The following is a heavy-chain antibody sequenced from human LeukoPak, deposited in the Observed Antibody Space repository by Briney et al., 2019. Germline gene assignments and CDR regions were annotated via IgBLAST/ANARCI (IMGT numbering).Heavy chain of an antibody. J-gene: IGHJ4*02. D-gene: IGHD3-16*02. Sequence: PSETLSLTCTVSGGSISSYYWSWIRQPPGKGLEWIGYIYYSGSTNYNPSLKSRVTISIDTSKSQFSLKLRSVTAADTAVYYCARGIDSVWGSYRLYFDYWGPGTLVTVSS. CDR2: IYYSGST. V-gene: IGHV4-59*01. CDR1: GGSISSYY. CDR3: ARGIDSVWGSYRLYFDY.